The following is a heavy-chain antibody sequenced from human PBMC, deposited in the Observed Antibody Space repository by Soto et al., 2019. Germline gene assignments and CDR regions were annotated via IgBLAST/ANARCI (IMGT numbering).Heavy chain of an antibody. Sequence: PGGSLRLSCEASGFTFSGYWMSWFRQAPGKGLGWVADIKHDGSVQYYVDSVKGRFTISRDNAKKLLFLQMNGLRAEDTALYYCARATYSNAWYRFDLWGQGTLVTVSS. V-gene: IGHV3-7*03. CDR1: GFTFSGYW. CDR2: IKHDGSVQ. J-gene: IGHJ4*02. CDR3: ARATYSNAWYRFDL. D-gene: IGHD4-4*01.